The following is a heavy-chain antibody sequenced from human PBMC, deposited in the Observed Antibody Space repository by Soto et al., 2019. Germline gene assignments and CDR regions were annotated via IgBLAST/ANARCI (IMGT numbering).Heavy chain of an antibody. CDR1: GGSISSYY. Sequence: LSLTCTVSGGSISSYYWSWIWQPAGKGLEWIGRIYTSGSTNYNPSLKSRVTMSVDTSKNQFSLKLSSVTAADTAVYYCARDGGGYCSGGSCYHYYGMDVWGQGTTVTVSS. J-gene: IGHJ6*02. V-gene: IGHV4-4*07. D-gene: IGHD2-15*01. CDR3: ARDGGGYCSGGSCYHYYGMDV. CDR2: IYTSGST.